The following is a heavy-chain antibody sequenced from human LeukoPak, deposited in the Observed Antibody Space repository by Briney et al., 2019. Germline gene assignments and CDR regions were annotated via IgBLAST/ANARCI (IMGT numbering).Heavy chain of an antibody. Sequence: GGSLRLSCAASGFTFSSYGMHWVRQAPGKGLEWVAFIRYDGSNKYHADSVKGRFAISRDNSKNTLYLQMNSLRAEDTAVYYCAKDTRNSGSYQYYYYYYMDVWGKGTTVTISS. D-gene: IGHD1-26*01. CDR1: GFTFSSYG. J-gene: IGHJ6*03. CDR3: AKDTRNSGSYQYYYYYYMDV. CDR2: IRYDGSNK. V-gene: IGHV3-30*02.